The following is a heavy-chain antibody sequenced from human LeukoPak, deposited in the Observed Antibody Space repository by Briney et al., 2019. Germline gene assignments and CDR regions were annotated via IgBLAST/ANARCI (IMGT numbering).Heavy chain of an antibody. Sequence: GGSLRLSCAASGFTFSSYGMHWVRQAPGKGLEWVAVISYDGSNKYYADSVKGRFTISRDNSKNTLYRQMNSLRAEDTAVYYCAKDSGDYLTTPIDYWGQGTLVTVSS. V-gene: IGHV3-30*18. CDR1: GFTFSSYG. J-gene: IGHJ4*02. CDR3: AKDSGDYLTTPIDY. CDR2: ISYDGSNK. D-gene: IGHD4-17*01.